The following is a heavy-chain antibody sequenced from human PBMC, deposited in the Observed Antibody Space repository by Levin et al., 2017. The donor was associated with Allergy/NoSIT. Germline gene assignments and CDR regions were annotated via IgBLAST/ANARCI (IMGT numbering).Heavy chain of an antibody. J-gene: IGHJ4*02. CDR3: AREISGGSCSFDY. D-gene: IGHD2-15*01. CDR2: IYHSGST. CDR1: GGSITSSNW. Sequence: SETLSLTCTVSGGSITSSNWWSWVRQSPEKGLEWIGEIYHSGSTNYNPSLKSRVTISLDKSKNQFSLKLSSVTAADTAVYYCAREISGGSCSFDYWGQGTLVTVSS. V-gene: IGHV4-4*02.